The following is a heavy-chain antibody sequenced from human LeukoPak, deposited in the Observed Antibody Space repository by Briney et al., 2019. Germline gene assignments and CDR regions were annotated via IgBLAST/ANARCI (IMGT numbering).Heavy chain of an antibody. CDR3: ARGSGLIAVGYYYYGMDV. V-gene: IGHV6-1*01. Sequence: SQTLSLTCALSGDSVSSNSAAWNWIRQPPSRGLEWLGRTYYRAKWYNDHAVSVKSRITINPDTSQNPFSLPLTSVAPEDTAVYNCARGSGLIAVGYYYYGMDVWGQGTTVTVSS. J-gene: IGHJ6*02. CDR1: GDSVSSNSAA. CDR2: TYYRAKWYN. D-gene: IGHD6-19*01.